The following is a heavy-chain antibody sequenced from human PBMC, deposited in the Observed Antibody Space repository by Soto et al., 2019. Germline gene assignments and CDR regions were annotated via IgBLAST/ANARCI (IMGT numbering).Heavy chain of an antibody. CDR2: IYYSGST. Sequence: LSLTCTVSGGSISSTAYHWGWIRQSPGKGLEWIGNIYYSGSTYYNLSLKSRVTISVDTSKNQFSLKLSSVTAADTAVYYCARVAPPLAAAVLWGQGTLVTVSS. V-gene: IGHV4-31*03. D-gene: IGHD6-13*01. CDR1: GGSISSTAYH. J-gene: IGHJ4*02. CDR3: ARVAPPLAAAVL.